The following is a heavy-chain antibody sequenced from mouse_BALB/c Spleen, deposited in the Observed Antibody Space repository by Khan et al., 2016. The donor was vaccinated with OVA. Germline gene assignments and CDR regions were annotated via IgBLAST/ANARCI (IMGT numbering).Heavy chain of an antibody. Sequence: EVQLQESGPGLVKPSQSLSLTCTVPASSITSDYPWNGIRQFQGKKLGWWGNLGPMVTPNYNPALKSRISITRDTSKNQFVLQLNSVTTEDTATYYCARDGSRYNYAMDYWGQGTSVTVSS. CDR3: ARDGSRYNYAMDY. D-gene: IGHD2-3*01. J-gene: IGHJ4*01. CDR2: LGPMVTP. V-gene: IGHV3-2*02. CDR1: ASSITSDYP.